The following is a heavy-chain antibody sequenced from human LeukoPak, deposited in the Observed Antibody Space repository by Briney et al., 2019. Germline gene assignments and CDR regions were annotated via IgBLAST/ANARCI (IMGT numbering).Heavy chain of an antibody. D-gene: IGHD5-12*01. V-gene: IGHV1-18*01. CDR2: ITAYNGNT. J-gene: IGHJ4*02. CDR1: GYTFNSYG. CDR3: ARGGATTTIDY. Sequence: ASVKVSCKASGYTFNSYGIRWVRQAPGQGLEWMGWITAYNGNTNYEQNLQGRLSMTTDTSTSTAYMELRSLRSDDTAVYYCARGGATTTIDYWGQGTLVTVSS.